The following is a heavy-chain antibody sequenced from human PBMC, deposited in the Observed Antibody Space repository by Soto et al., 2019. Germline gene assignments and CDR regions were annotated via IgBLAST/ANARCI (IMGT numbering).Heavy chain of an antibody. CDR3: ARHVAGGGNHRYYLDY. Sequence: QLQLQESGPGLVKPSETLSLTCTVSGGSISSSSYYWGWIRHPPGNGLEWIGSIYYSGSTYYNPSLKRRVTMSVDTSKNQFSLELSSVTAEDTAVYYCARHVAGGGNHRYYLDYWGQGTLVTVCS. D-gene: IGHD2-15*01. CDR2: IYYSGST. V-gene: IGHV4-39*01. J-gene: IGHJ4*02. CDR1: GGSISSSSYY.